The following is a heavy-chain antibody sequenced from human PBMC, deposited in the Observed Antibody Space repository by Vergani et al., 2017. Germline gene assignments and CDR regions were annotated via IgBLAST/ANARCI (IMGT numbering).Heavy chain of an antibody. J-gene: IGHJ6*02. CDR3: ARDQGSGTNRHHYGMDV. Sequence: EENLVESGGGLVKPGGSLRLSCVASGFTFGSYSVNWVRQAPGRGLEWVSSISSSGNYVYYTASVKGRFSISRDNAKSLLSLQMNSLRADDTAVYYCARDQGSGTNRHHYGMDVLGQGTTVTVSS. D-gene: IGHD3-10*01. CDR2: ISSSGNYV. V-gene: IGHV3-21*06. CDR1: GFTFGSYS.